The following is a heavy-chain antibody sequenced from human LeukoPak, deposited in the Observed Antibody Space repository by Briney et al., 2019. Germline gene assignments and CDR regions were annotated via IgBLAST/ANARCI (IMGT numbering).Heavy chain of an antibody. D-gene: IGHD3-22*01. Sequence: SETLSLTCAVYGGSFSGYYWSWLRQPPEKGLEWIGEINHSGSTNYNPSLKSRVTISVDTSKNQFSLKLSSVTAADTAVYYCARGRIYDSSGYYRRADAFDIWGQGTMVTVSS. J-gene: IGHJ3*02. CDR3: ARGRIYDSSGYYRRADAFDI. V-gene: IGHV4-34*01. CDR1: GGSFSGYY. CDR2: INHSGST.